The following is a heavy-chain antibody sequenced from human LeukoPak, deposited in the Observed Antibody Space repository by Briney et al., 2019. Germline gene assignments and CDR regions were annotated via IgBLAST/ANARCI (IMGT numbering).Heavy chain of an antibody. V-gene: IGHV3-11*06. Sequence: GGSLRLSCAASGLTFSDYYMNWIRQAPGKGLEWDSYISSGGSYIEYADSVKGRFTISRDNAKKSLYLQMNSLRAEDTAVYYCARGFYASGSYFHHWGQGTLVTVSS. CDR2: ISSGGSYI. J-gene: IGHJ1*01. CDR1: GLTFSDYY. D-gene: IGHD3-10*01. CDR3: ARGFYASGSYFHH.